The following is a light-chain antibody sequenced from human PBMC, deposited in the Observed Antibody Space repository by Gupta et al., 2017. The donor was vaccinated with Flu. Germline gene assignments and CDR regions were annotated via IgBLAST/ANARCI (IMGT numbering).Light chain of an antibody. J-gene: IGLJ2*01. Sequence: RSNIEAGLDVHWYRQLPGTAPKLLMHENTKRPLVGPDRFSASRFGTSASLAIAGLQAEDEGVYYCQSYDTTLSAVVCGGGTKLTVL. V-gene: IGLV1-40*01. CDR1: RSNIEAGLD. CDR3: QSYDTTLSAVV. CDR2: ENT.